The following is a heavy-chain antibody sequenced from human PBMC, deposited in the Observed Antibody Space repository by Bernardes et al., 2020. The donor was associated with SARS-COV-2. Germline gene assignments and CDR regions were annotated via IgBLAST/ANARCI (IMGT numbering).Heavy chain of an antibody. CDR1: GGSISSGDYS. J-gene: IGHJ4*02. V-gene: IGHV4-30-2*01. Sequence: SETLSLTCAVSGGSISSGDYSWSWLRPPPGKGLDWIVYIYHSGTTYYNPSLKTRVTISLDRSKTNFSLNLSSVTAADTAMYYCARGTLTSRATYYFDYWGQGTLVTVSS. CDR3: ARGTLTSRATYYFDY. CDR2: IYHSGTT.